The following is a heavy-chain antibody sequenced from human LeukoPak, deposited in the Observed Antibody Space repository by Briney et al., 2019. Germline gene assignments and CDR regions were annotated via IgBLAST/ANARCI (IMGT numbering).Heavy chain of an antibody. D-gene: IGHD3-10*01. CDR1: GFTFSDYW. CDR3: VRGQTIDY. J-gene: IGHJ4*02. V-gene: IGHV3-74*03. CDR2: IKSDGTGI. Sequence: PGGSLRLSCAASGFTFSDYWMYWVRQAPGKGLVWVSRIKSDGTGILYADFVEGRFTISRDDAKNALYLQMTSLRDEDTAVYYCVRGQTIDYWGQRILVTVSS.